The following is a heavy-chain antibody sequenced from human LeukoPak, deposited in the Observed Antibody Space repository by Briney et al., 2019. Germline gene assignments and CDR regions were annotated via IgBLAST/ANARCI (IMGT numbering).Heavy chain of an antibody. V-gene: IGHV3-23*01. J-gene: IGHJ4*02. Sequence: GGSLRLSCAASGFTFSSFTMTWVRQAPGKGLEWVSTIGGSGASTYYAGSVKGRFTISRDNSKNTLSLQMNSLRAEDSAIYYCAKNYYGSGTIGGYWGQGTLVTVSS. CDR3: AKNYYGSGTIGGY. D-gene: IGHD3-10*01. CDR1: GFTFSSFT. CDR2: IGGSGAST.